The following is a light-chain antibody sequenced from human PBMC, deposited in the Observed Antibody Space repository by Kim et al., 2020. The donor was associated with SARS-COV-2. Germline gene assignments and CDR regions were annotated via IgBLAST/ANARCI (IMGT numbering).Light chain of an antibody. V-gene: IGLV2-23*01. J-gene: IGLJ1*01. Sequence: QSITTACRGPSTDIGSYYLVSWYQKYPGRPPRVIIYEASKRPAGVSDRFSGYKSGNTASLTISGLQAGDEAEYYCCAYGGSRNFYVFGTGTKVTVL. CDR3: CAYGGSRNFYV. CDR1: STDIGSYYL. CDR2: EAS.